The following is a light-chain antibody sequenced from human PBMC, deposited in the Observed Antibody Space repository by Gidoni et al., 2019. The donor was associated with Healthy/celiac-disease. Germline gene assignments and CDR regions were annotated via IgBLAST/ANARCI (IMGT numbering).Light chain of an antibody. CDR2: DAS. CDR3: RQRSNWPPYT. CDR1: QSASSY. J-gene: IGKJ2*01. Sequence: EIVLTQSPATLSLSPGERSTLSCRASQSASSYLAWYQQKPGQAPRLLIYDASNRSTGIPARFSGSGAGTDFTLTNSSLEPEDYAVYYCRQRSNWPPYTFGQGTKLEIK. V-gene: IGKV3-11*01.